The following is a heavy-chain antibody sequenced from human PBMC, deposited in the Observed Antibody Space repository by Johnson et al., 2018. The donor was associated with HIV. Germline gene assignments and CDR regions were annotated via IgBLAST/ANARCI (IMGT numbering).Heavy chain of an antibody. D-gene: IGHD3-10*01. V-gene: IGHV3-74*02. CDR1: GFTFSNYW. Sequence: EVQLVESGGGLVQPGGSLRLSCAASGFTFSNYWMHWVRQAPGKGLVWVSRVNSDGSSLSYADFVKGRFTISRDNAKNSLYLQMNSLTTEDTAVYYCAREYDAFDIWGQGTMVTVSS. CDR2: VNSDGSSL. CDR3: AREYDAFDI. J-gene: IGHJ3*02.